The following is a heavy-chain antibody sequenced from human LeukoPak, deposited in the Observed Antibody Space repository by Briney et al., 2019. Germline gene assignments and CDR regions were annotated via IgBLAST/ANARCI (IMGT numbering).Heavy chain of an antibody. CDR1: GFTFSSYG. CDR3: AKNYRHSSSSLYFDY. V-gene: IGHV3-30*02. J-gene: IGHJ4*02. Sequence: GGSLRLSCAASGFTFSSYGMHWVRQAPGKGLEWVAFIRYDGSNKYYADSVKGRFTISRDNSKNTLYLQMNSLRAEDTAVYYCAKNYRHSSSSLYFDYRGQGTLVTVSS. CDR2: IRYDGSNK. D-gene: IGHD6-6*01.